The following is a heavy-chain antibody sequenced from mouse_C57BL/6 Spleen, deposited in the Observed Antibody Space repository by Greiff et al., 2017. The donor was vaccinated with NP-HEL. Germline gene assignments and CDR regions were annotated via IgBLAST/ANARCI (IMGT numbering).Heavy chain of an antibody. CDR2: IWSGGST. D-gene: IGHD1-1*01. V-gene: IGHV2-2*01. Sequence: VKLKESGPGLVQPSQSLSITCTVSGFSLTSYGVHWVRQSPGKGLEWLGVIWSGGSTDYNAAFISRLSISKDNSKSQVFFKMNSLQADDTAIYYCARKTTSSYYAMDYWGQGTSVTVSS. J-gene: IGHJ4*01. CDR1: GFSLTSYG. CDR3: ARKTTSSYYAMDY.